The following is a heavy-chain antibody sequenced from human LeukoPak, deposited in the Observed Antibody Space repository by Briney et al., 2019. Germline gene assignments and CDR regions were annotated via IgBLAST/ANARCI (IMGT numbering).Heavy chain of an antibody. V-gene: IGHV1-46*01. J-gene: IGHJ4*02. CDR3: ARDEITTEENDFDY. CDR1: GYSFTTYY. D-gene: IGHD1-1*01. CDR2: INPSDGWT. Sequence: EASVKVSCKASGYSFTTYYIHWVRQAPGQGLGWVAIINPSDGWTKYAQRFQGRVTLTRDTSTSTVYMELGSLTSEDTAVYYCARDEITTEENDFDYWGQGTLVTVSS.